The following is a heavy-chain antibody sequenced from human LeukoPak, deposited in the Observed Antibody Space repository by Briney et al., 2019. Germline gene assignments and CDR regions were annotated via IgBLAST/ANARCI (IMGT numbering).Heavy chain of an antibody. J-gene: IGHJ4*02. CDR2: ISSSGSII. V-gene: IGHV3-11*04. D-gene: IGHD3-22*01. Sequence: GGSLRLSCAASGFTFSDYYMNWIRQAPGKGLEWVSYISSSGSIIYYADSVKGRFTLSRDNAKNSLYLQMNSLRAEDTAVYYCARDPPPSYYYDSSGYYPGIYWGQGTLVTVSS. CDR1: GFTFSDYY. CDR3: ARDPPPSYYYDSSGYYPGIY.